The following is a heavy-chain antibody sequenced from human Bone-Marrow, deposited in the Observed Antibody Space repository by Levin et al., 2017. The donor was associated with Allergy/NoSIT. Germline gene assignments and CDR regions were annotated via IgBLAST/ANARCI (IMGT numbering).Heavy chain of an antibody. CDR2: IYYSGST. Sequence: SETLSLTCTVSGGSISSYYWSWIRQPPGKGLEWIGYIYYSGSTNYNPSLKSRVTISVDTSKNQFSLKLSSVTAADTAVYYCASWPDSYYYEPGTHPRHDYWGQGTLVTVSS. J-gene: IGHJ4*02. V-gene: IGHV4-59*01. CDR1: GGSISSYY. D-gene: IGHD3-22*01. CDR3: ASWPDSYYYEPGTHPRHDY.